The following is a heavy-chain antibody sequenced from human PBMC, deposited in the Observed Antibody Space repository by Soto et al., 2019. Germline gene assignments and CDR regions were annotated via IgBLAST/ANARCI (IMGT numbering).Heavy chain of an antibody. CDR1: GGSISSGGYY. V-gene: IGHV4-31*03. CDR2: IYYSGST. D-gene: IGHD3-9*01. J-gene: IGHJ4*02. Sequence: QVQLQESGPGLVKPSQTLSLTCTVSGGSISSGGYYWSWIRQHPGKGLEWIGYIYYSGSTDYNPSLKSRVTISVDTSKNQFSLKLSSVTAADTAVYYCARSITIFWEFDYWGQGTLVTVSS. CDR3: ARSITIFWEFDY.